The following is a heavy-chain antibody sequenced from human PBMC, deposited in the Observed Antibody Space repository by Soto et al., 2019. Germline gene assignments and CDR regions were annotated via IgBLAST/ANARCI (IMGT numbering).Heavy chain of an antibody. V-gene: IGHV4-59*01. CDR1: GGSISSYY. Sequence: SETLSLTCTVSGGSISSYYWSWIRQPPGKGLEWIGYIYYSGSTNYNPSLKSRVTISVDTSKNQFSLKLSSVTAADTAVYYCARVGSYGSGSYYNPYYFDYWGQGTLVTVSS. J-gene: IGHJ4*02. D-gene: IGHD3-10*01. CDR3: ARVGSYGSGSYYNPYYFDY. CDR2: IYYSGST.